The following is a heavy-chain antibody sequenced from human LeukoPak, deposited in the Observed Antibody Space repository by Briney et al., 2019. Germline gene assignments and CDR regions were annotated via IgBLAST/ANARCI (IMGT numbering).Heavy chain of an antibody. CDR1: GLTFSIYG. D-gene: IGHD3-10*01. CDR2: ISGSGGST. V-gene: IGHV3-23*01. CDR3: AKVTAKNMVRGVGGFNY. Sequence: GGSLRLSCAASGLTFSIYGMTWVRQAPGKGLEWVSSISGSGGSTYYADSVKGRFTISRDNPKNTVYLQMNSLRAEDTAVYYCAKVTAKNMVRGVGGFNYWGQGTLVTVSS. J-gene: IGHJ4*02.